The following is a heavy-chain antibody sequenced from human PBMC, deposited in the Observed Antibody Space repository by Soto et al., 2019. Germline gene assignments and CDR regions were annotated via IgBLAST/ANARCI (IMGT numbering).Heavy chain of an antibody. CDR1: GFTFSSYA. Sequence: PGGSLRLSCAASGFTFSSYAMHWVRQAPGKGLEWVAVISYDGSNKYYADSVKGRFTISRDNSKNTLYLQMNSLRAEDTAVYYCARGGSSGFSFGMDVWGQGTTVTVS. CDR2: ISYDGSNK. CDR3: ARGGSSGFSFGMDV. V-gene: IGHV3-30-3*01. D-gene: IGHD3-22*01. J-gene: IGHJ6*02.